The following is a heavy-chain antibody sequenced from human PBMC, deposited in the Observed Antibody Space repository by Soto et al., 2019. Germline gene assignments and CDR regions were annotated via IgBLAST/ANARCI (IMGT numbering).Heavy chain of an antibody. CDR1: GFSFSNYA. CDR2: ISGSSGST. J-gene: IGHJ4*02. V-gene: IGHV3-23*01. D-gene: IGHD3-9*01. CDR3: AKLRGSLYFDWAFDY. Sequence: EVQLLESGGGLVQPGGSLRLSCAASGFSFSNYAMSWLRQAPGKGLQWVSTISGSSGSTFYADSVRGRFTISRDNSKNTLYLQMNSLRAEDTAVYYCAKLRGSLYFDWAFDYWGQGTLVTVSS.